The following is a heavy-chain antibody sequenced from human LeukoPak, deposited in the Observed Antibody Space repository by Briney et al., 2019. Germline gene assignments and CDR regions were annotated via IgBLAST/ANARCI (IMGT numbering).Heavy chain of an antibody. CDR2: INPNSGGT. V-gene: IGHV1-2*02. Sequence: ASVKVSCKASGYTFTGYYMHWVRQAPGQGLEWMGWINPNSGGTNYAQKFQGRVTMTRDTSISTAYMELGRLRSDDTAVYYCARPVTIFDYYGMDVWGQGTTVTVSS. D-gene: IGHD3-10*02. J-gene: IGHJ6*02. CDR3: ARPVTIFDYYGMDV. CDR1: GYTFTGYY.